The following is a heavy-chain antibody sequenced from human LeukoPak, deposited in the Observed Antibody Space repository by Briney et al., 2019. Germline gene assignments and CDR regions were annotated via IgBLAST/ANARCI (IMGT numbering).Heavy chain of an antibody. V-gene: IGHV4-59*08. CDR1: GGSINSYY. Sequence: SETLSLTCTVSGGSINSYYWSWIRQPPGKELEWIGYVSYSGSTNYNPSLKSRVTISLDTSKNQVSLKLSSVTAADTAVYYCARGSSPFDYWGQGTLVTVSS. CDR3: ARGSSPFDY. CDR2: VSYSGST. J-gene: IGHJ4*02.